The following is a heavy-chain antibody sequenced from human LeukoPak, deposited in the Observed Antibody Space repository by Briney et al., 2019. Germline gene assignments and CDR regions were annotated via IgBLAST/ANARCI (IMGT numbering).Heavy chain of an antibody. J-gene: IGHJ6*02. CDR1: EFIFSNYG. CDR3: ARGGTSSGWYYYYYGMDV. V-gene: IGHV3-23*01. Sequence: GGSLRLSCAASEFIFSNYGMNWVRQAPGKGLEWVSGISGGGGTTYYASSVKGRFTISRDNSKNTLYLQMNSLRAEDTAVYYCARGGTSSGWYYYYYGMDVWGQGTTVTVSS. D-gene: IGHD6-19*01. CDR2: ISGGGGTT.